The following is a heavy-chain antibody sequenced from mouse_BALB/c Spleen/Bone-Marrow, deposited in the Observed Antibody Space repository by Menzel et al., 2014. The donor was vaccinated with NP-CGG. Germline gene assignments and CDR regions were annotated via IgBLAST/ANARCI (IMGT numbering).Heavy chain of an antibody. CDR3: ARSRNFDY. D-gene: IGHD3-3*01. J-gene: IGHJ2*01. CDR1: GYTFTDYY. V-gene: IGHV1-26*01. Sequence: EVQLQQSGPELVKPGASVKMSCKASGYTFTDYYMKWVKQSHGKGLEWIGDINPNNGDTFYDQKFKVKATLTVDKSSSTAYMQLSSLTSEDSAVYYCARSRNFDYWGQGTTLTVSS. CDR2: INPNNGDT.